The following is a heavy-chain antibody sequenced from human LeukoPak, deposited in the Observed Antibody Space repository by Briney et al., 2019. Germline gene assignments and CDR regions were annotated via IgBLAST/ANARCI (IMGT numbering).Heavy chain of an antibody. D-gene: IGHD6-13*01. J-gene: IGHJ4*02. CDR3: ARTGSSWYLNY. CDR2: IYSGGST. V-gene: IGHV3-53*01. Sequence: GGSLRLSCAASGLTVSSNYMSWVRQAPGEGLEWLSVIYSGGSTNYADSVKGRFTISRDNSKNTLYLQMNSLRAEDTAVYYCARTGSSWYLNYWGQGTLVTVSS. CDR1: GLTVSSNY.